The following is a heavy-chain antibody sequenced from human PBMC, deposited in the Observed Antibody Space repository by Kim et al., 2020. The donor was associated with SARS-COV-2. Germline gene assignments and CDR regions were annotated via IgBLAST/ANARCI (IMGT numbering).Heavy chain of an antibody. V-gene: IGHV3-48*02. CDR3: ARDLRAVATITVAFDI. Sequence: SVKGRFTISRDNAKKSLYLQMNSLRDEDTAVYYCARDLRAVATITVAFDIWGQGTMVTVSS. J-gene: IGHJ3*02. D-gene: IGHD5-12*01.